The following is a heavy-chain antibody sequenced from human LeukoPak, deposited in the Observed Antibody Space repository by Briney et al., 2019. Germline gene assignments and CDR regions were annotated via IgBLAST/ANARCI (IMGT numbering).Heavy chain of an antibody. CDR2: ISSSGSTI. D-gene: IGHD2-15*01. J-gene: IGHJ2*01. CDR3: AFLRGSCFPGWFFDL. CDR1: GFTFSSYE. V-gene: IGHV3-48*03. Sequence: GGSLRLSCAASGFTFSSYEMNWVRQAPGKGLEWLSYISSSGSTIYYADSVKGRFTISRDNAKDSLYLQMNSLRAEDTAVYYCAFLRGSCFPGWFFDLWGRGTLVTVSS.